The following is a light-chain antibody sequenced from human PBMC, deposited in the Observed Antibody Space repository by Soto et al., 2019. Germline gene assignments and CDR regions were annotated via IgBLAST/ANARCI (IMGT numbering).Light chain of an antibody. V-gene: IGKV3-20*01. CDR2: GAS. CDR1: QSVSSSY. Sequence: EIVLTQSPGTLSLSPGERATLSCRASQSVSSSYLAWYQQKPGQAPRLLIYGASSRATGIPDRFSGSGSGTDFTLTISRLEPEDFAAYYCQQYGSSPGTFGQGIKLEIK. J-gene: IGKJ2*01. CDR3: QQYGSSPGT.